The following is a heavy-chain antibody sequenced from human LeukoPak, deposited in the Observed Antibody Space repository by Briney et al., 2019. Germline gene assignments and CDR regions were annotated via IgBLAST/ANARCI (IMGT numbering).Heavy chain of an antibody. CDR3: ARGGLDGCSSTSCPLAHGYYYYYYMDV. CDR1: GFTVSSNY. Sequence: PGGSLRLSCAASGFTVSSNYMSWVRQAPGKGLEWVSVIYSGGSTYYADSVKGRFTISRDNSKNTLYLQMNSLRAEDTAVYYCARGGLDGCSSTSCPLAHGYYYYYYMDVWGKGTTVTVSS. CDR2: IYSGGST. D-gene: IGHD2-2*01. J-gene: IGHJ6*03. V-gene: IGHV3-53*01.